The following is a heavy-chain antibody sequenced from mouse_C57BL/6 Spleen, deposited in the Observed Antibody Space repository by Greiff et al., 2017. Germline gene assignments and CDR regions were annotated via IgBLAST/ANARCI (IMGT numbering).Heavy chain of an antibody. CDR3: AREGFDY. V-gene: IGHV5-17*01. Sequence: EVQLVESGGGLVKPGGSLKLSCAASGFTFSDYGMHWVRQAPEKGLEWVAYISRGSSNIYYADTVKGRFTISRDNAKNTLFLQMTSLRSEDTAMYYCAREGFDYWGQGTTLTVSS. CDR2: ISRGSSNI. CDR1: GFTFSDYG. J-gene: IGHJ2*01.